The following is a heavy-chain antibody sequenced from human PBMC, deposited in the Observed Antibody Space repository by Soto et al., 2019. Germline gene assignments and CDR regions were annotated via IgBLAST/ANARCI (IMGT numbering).Heavy chain of an antibody. V-gene: IGHV3-30*18. CDR3: AKEAGDSPYYYSYGMDV. D-gene: IGHD4-17*01. CDR2: ISYDGSNK. CDR1: GFTFSSYG. J-gene: IGHJ6*02. Sequence: QVQLVESGGGVVQPGRSLRLSCAASGFTFSSYGMHWVRQAPGKGLEWVAVISYDGSNKYYADSVKGRFTISRDNSKNTLYLQMNSLRAEDTAVYYCAKEAGDSPYYYSYGMDVWGQGTTVTVSS.